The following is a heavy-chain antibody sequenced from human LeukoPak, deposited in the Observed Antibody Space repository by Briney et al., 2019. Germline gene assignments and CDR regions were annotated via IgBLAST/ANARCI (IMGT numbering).Heavy chain of an antibody. CDR3: ARDWYDSSLSGDY. V-gene: IGHV3-48*02. J-gene: IGHJ4*02. CDR1: GFIFSSYN. D-gene: IGHD6-13*01. CDR2: ISSSSSPI. Sequence: PGGSLRLSCAASGFIFSSYNMNWVRQAPGKGLEWVSYISSSSSPIYYADSVKGRFTISRDNAKNSLYLQMNSLGDEDTAVYYCARDWYDSSLSGDYWGQGALVSVSS.